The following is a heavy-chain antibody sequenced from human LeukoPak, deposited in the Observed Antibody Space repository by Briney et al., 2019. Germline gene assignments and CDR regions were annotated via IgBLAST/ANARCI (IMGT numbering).Heavy chain of an antibody. D-gene: IGHD1-26*01. CDR1: GGPINSGSYY. CDR2: IYNSGSI. Sequence: PSQTLSLTCTVSGGPINSGSYYWSWIRQHPGMGLEWIGYIYNSGSINYNPSLKSRVTISVDTSKNQFSLKLSSVTASDTAVYYCARDRELGYWGQGTLVTVSS. V-gene: IGHV4-61*01. CDR3: ARDRELGY. J-gene: IGHJ4*02.